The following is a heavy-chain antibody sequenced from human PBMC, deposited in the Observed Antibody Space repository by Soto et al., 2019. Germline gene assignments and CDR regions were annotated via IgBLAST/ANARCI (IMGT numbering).Heavy chain of an antibody. CDR3: ARRGYYDFWSGYYTLSYFDY. Sequence: QLLESGPGLVTPSETLSLTCTVSGGSISSSSYYWGWIRQPPGKGLEWIGSIYYSGSTYYNPSLKSRVTISVDTSKNQFSLKLSSVTAADTAVYYCARRGYYDFWSGYYTLSYFDYWGQGTLVTVSS. D-gene: IGHD3-3*01. CDR2: IYYSGST. CDR1: GGSISSSSYY. J-gene: IGHJ4*02. V-gene: IGHV4-39*01.